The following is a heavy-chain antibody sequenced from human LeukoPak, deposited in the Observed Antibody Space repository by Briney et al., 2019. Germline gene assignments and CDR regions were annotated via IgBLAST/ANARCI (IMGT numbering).Heavy chain of an antibody. V-gene: IGHV4-34*01. CDR1: GGSFSGYY. CDR3: ATPRKVVPAAIPTVWYFDL. CDR2: INHSGST. Sequence: SETLSLTCAVYGGSFSGYYWSWIRQPPGKGLEWIGEINHSGSTNYNPSLKSRVTISVDTSKNQFSLKLSSVTAADTAVYYCATPRKVVPAAIPTVWYFDLWGRGTLVTVSS. J-gene: IGHJ2*01. D-gene: IGHD2-2*01.